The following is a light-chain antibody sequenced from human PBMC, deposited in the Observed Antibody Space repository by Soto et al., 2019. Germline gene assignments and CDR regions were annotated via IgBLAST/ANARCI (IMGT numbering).Light chain of an antibody. CDR1: QSLVYSDGNIY. V-gene: IGKV2-30*01. CDR2: NVS. CDR3: MQGTHWPPYT. Sequence: DVVMTQSPLSLPVTLGQPASISCRSSQSLVYSDGNIYLNWFQQRPGQSPRRLIYNVSNRDSGVPDRFSGSGSGTDFTLKISRVEAEDIGVYYCMQGTHWPPYTVGQGTRLEIK. J-gene: IGKJ2*01.